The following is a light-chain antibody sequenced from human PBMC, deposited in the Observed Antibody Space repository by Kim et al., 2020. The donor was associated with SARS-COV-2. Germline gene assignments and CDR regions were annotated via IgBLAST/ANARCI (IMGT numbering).Light chain of an antibody. CDR3: QQSYNTPYT. V-gene: IGKV1-39*01. J-gene: IGKJ2*01. CDR1: QTISRS. CDR2: AAS. Sequence: DIQMTQSPSSLSASVGDRVTITCRASQTISRSVNWYQQKLGKAPKLLISAASSLQSGVPSRFSGSGSGTDFSLTISSLQPEDFTTYYCQQSYNTPYTFGQGTKLEIK.